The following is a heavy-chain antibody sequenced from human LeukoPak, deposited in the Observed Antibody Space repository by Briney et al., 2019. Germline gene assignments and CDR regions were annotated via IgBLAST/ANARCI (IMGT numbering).Heavy chain of an antibody. J-gene: IGHJ4*02. D-gene: IGHD4-23*01. CDR1: GFRFSSYA. Sequence: GGSLRLSCAASGFRFSSYAMSWVRQAPGKGLEWVSAISGSGGSTYYADSVKGRFTISRDNSKNTLYLQMNSLRAEDTAVYYCAKDTISGPPRHLRWPYYFDYWGQGTLVTVSS. V-gene: IGHV3-23*01. CDR2: ISGSGGST. CDR3: AKDTISGPPRHLRWPYYFDY.